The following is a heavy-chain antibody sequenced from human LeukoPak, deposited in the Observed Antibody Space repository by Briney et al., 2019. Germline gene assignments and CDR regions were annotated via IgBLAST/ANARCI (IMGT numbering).Heavy chain of an antibody. CDR3: ARGSGSSSWYYLDY. CDR1: GYTFTGYY. CDR2: INPNTGVS. J-gene: IGHJ4*02. V-gene: IGHV1-2*02. Sequence: ASVKVSCKASGYTFTGYYMHWVRQAPGQGLEWMGWINPNTGVSNYAQKFQGRVSMTRDTSITTAYMELSRLRSDDSAVYYCARGSGSSSWYYLDYWGQGALVTVSS. D-gene: IGHD6-13*01.